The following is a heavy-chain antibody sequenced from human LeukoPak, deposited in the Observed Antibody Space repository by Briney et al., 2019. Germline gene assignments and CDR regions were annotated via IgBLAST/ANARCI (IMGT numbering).Heavy chain of an antibody. CDR3: ARAATVTTHYFDY. J-gene: IGHJ4*02. Sequence: GASVKVSCKASGYTFTGYYMHWVRQAPGQGLEWMGWINPNSGGTNYAQKFQGRVTMTRDTSISTAYMELSRLRSDDTAVYYCARAATVTTHYFDYWGQGTLVTVSS. CDR2: INPNSGGT. CDR1: GYTFTGYY. V-gene: IGHV1-2*02. D-gene: IGHD4-17*01.